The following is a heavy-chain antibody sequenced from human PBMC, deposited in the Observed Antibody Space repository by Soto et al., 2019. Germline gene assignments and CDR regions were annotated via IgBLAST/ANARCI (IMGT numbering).Heavy chain of an antibody. D-gene: IGHD6-13*01. CDR2: IKQDENGK. J-gene: IGHJ4*02. CDR3: ATHDGPAAAGLVLDF. Sequence: EVQLVESGGGLVQPGGSLRLSCAASGFTFSSRWMTWVRQAPGKGLEWVANIKQDENGKDYVDSVKGRFTISRDNAKNSLDLQMNSLRAEDTAVYYCATHDGPAAAGLVLDFWGQGTLVTVSS. CDR1: GFTFSSRW. V-gene: IGHV3-7*02.